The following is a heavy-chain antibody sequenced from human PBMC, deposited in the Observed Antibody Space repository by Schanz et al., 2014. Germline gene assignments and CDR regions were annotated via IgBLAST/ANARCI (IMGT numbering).Heavy chain of an antibody. CDR1: GFTFSSHS. J-gene: IGHJ4*02. Sequence: EVQLVESGGNLVQPGGSLRLSCVASGFTFSSHSMNWVRQAPGQGLEWLSYISGSGNTIYYADSVKGRFTISRDNATISLSLEMDRMREEDTTVYCCARRYSGRYCVDSWGQGTLVAVSS. CDR2: ISGSGNTI. CDR3: ARRYSGRYCVDS. V-gene: IGHV3-48*02. D-gene: IGHD1-26*01.